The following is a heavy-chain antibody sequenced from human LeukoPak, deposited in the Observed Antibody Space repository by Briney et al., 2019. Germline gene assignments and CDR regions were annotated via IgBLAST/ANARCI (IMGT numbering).Heavy chain of an antibody. CDR1: GFTFSSYG. CDR2: ISNGAGST. CDR3: AKDLVTGSLDY. J-gene: IGHJ4*02. V-gene: IGHV3-23*01. D-gene: IGHD3-10*01. Sequence: GGSLRLSCAASGFTFSSYGMSWVRQPPGKGLEWVSSISNGAGSTYYADSVRGRFSISRDNSKNTVSLQMNSLRAEDTAIYYCAKDLVTGSLDYWGQGTLVTVSS.